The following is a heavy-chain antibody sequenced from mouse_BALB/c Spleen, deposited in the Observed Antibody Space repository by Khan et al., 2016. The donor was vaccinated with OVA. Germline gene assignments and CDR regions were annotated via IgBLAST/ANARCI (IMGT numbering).Heavy chain of an antibody. CDR1: AYTFTNYG. CDR3: ARGASYWYFDD. CDR2: INTYTGEP. Sequence: QIQLVQSGPELKKPGETVKISCKASAYTFTNYGMNWVKQAPGKGLKWMGWINTYTGEPTYTDDFKGRFAFSLETSASTAYLQINNLKNEDMATYFCARGASYWYFDDWGAGTTVTVSS. V-gene: IGHV9-1*02. J-gene: IGHJ1*01.